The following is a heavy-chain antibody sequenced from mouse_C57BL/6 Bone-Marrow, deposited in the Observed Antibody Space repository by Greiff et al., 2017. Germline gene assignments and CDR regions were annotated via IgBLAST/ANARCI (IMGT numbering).Heavy chain of an antibody. CDR2: IDPSDSYT. J-gene: IGHJ2*02. V-gene: IGHV1-50*01. D-gene: IGHD1-1*01. Sequence: QVQLKQPGAELVKPGASVKLSCKASGYTFTSYWMQWVKQRPGQGLEWIGEIDPSDSYTTYNQKFKGKATLTVDTSSSTAYMQLSSLTSEDAAVYYCARRRYYGSHCFDYWGQGTSLTVSS. CDR1: GYTFTSYW. CDR3: ARRRYYGSHCFDY.